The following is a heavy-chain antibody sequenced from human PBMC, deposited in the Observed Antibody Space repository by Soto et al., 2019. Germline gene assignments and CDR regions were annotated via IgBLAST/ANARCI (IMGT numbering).Heavy chain of an antibody. J-gene: IGHJ3*02. Sequence: GGSLRLSCAASGFTFSSYSMIWVRQAPGKGLEWVSCISNSNSYISYADSVKGRFTISRDNAKNTLYLQMNSLRAEDTAVYYCARATYYYDSSGYWVVDDAFDIWGQGTMVTV. V-gene: IGHV3-21*01. CDR1: GFTFSSYS. CDR3: ARATYYYDSSGYWVVDDAFDI. D-gene: IGHD3-22*01. CDR2: ISNSNSYI.